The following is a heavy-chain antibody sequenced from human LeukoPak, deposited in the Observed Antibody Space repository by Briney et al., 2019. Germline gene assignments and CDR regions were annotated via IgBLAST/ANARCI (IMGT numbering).Heavy chain of an antibody. CDR3: ARRYFDY. J-gene: IGHJ4*02. CDR2: IWYDGSNK. V-gene: IGHV3-33*01. CDR1: GFTFSSYG. Sequence: QSGGSLRLSCAASGFTFSSYGMHWVRQAPGKGLEWVAVIWYDGSNKYYVDSVKGRFTISRDNAKNSLYLQMNSLRAEDTAVYYCARRYFDYWGQGTLVTVSS.